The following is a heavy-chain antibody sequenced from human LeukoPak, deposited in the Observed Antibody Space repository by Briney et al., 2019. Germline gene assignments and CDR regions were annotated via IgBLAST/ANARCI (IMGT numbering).Heavy chain of an antibody. CDR3: ARDRNGDYDFWSGYFNNWFDP. CDR2: IYYSGST. J-gene: IGHJ5*02. CDR1: GGSISSHY. V-gene: IGHV4-59*11. D-gene: IGHD3-3*01. Sequence: PSETLSLTCTVSGGSISSHYWSWIRQPPGKGLEWIGYIYYSGSTNYNPSLKSRATISVDTSKNQFSLKLSSVTAADTAVYYCARDRNGDYDFWSGYFNNWFDPWGQGTLVTVSS.